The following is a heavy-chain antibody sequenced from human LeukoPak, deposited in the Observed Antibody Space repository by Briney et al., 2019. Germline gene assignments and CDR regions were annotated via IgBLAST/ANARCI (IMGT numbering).Heavy chain of an antibody. CDR1: GYTFTSYG. D-gene: IGHD1-1*01. V-gene: IGHV1-18*01. CDR3: ARGDNDDYYYYGMDV. Sequence: ASVKVSCKASGYTFTSYGISWVRQAPGQGLEWMGWISAYNGNTNYAQKLQGRVTMITDTSTNTAYMELRSLRSDDTAVYYCARGDNDDYYYYGMDVWGQGTAVTVSS. CDR2: ISAYNGNT. J-gene: IGHJ6*02.